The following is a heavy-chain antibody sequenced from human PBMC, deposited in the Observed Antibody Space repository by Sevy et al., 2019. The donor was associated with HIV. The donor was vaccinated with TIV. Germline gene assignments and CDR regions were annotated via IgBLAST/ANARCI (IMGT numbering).Heavy chain of an antibody. V-gene: IGHV4-30-2*01. D-gene: IGHD6-13*01. J-gene: IGHJ5*02. CDR3: ARALAAAGTWFDP. CDR1: GGSISSGGYS. Sequence: SETLSLTCAVSGGSISSGGYSWSWIRQPPGKGLEWIGYIYHSWSTYYDPSLKSRVTISVDRSKNQFSLKLSSVTAADTAVYYCARALAAAGTWFDPWGQGTLVTVSS. CDR2: IYHSWST.